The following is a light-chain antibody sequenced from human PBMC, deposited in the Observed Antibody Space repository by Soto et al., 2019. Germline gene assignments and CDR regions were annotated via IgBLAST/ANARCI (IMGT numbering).Light chain of an antibody. CDR2: GAS. J-gene: IGKJ1*01. CDR1: QSVSSSY. Sequence: EIVLTQSPGTLSLSPGERATLSCRASQSVSSSYLAWYQQKPGQAPRLLIYGASSRATGIPDRFSGSGSGTDFTLTISSLQPDDFATYYCQQYNNYPWTFGQGTKVDI. V-gene: IGKV3-20*01. CDR3: QQYNNYPWT.